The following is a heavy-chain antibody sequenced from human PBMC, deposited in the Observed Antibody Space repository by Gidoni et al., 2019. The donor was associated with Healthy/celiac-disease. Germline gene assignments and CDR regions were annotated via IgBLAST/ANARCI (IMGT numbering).Heavy chain of an antibody. CDR2: MSSSSSYI. J-gene: IGHJ6*02. D-gene: IGHD2-15*01. CDR1: GFTFSSYR. Sequence: EVQLVESGGGLVKPGGSLRLSCAASGFTFSSYRMNWVRQAPGKGRGLVSSMSSSSSYIYYADSVKGRFTISRDNAKNSLYLQRNSLRAEDTAVYYCARPPGYCSGGSCYDYYYGMDVWGQGTTVTVSS. V-gene: IGHV3-21*01. CDR3: ARPPGYCSGGSCYDYYYGMDV.